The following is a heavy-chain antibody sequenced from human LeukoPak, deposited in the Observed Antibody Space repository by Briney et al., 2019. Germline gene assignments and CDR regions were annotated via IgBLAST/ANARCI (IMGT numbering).Heavy chain of an antibody. CDR3: ARHDYDFWSGYHYYMDV. J-gene: IGHJ6*03. CDR2: IIPILGIA. D-gene: IGHD3-3*01. V-gene: IGHV1-69*02. Sequence: SVKVSCKASGGTFSSYTINWVRQAPGQGLEWMGRIIPILGIANYAQKFQGRVTITADKSTSTAYMELSSLRSEDTAVYYCARHDYDFWSGYHYYMDVWGKGTTVTVSS. CDR1: GGTFSSYT.